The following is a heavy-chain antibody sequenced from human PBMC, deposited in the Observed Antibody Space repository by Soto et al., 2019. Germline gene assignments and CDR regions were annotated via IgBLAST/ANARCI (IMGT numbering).Heavy chain of an antibody. CDR3: AGGGYCISTSCGIRDY. Sequence: QVQLGQSGAEVKKPGSSVKVSCKASGGTFSSYAISWVRQAPGQGLEWVVGLIPIFGTANYAQKFPGRLTIPADEYKSTAYMELSSLRSEDTAVYYGAGGGYCISTSCGIRDYRGQGTLVTVSS. CDR2: LIPIFGTA. CDR1: GGTFSSYA. D-gene: IGHD2-2*01. J-gene: IGHJ4*02. V-gene: IGHV1-69*12.